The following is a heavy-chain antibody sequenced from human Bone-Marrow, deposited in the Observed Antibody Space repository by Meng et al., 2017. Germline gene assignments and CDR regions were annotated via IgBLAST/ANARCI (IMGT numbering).Heavy chain of an antibody. D-gene: IGHD6-19*01. J-gene: IGHJ4*02. CDR1: GYTFTSYA. CDR2: INTNTGNP. V-gene: IGHV7-4-1*02. Sequence: QGELVQSWSDLKNPGAPVKVSCKASGYTFTSYAMNWVRQAPGQGLEWMGWINTNTGNPTYAQGFTGRFVFSLDTSVSTAYLQISSLKAEDTAVYYCARDPGAIAVAGLEDYWGQGTLVTVSS. CDR3: ARDPGAIAVAGLEDY.